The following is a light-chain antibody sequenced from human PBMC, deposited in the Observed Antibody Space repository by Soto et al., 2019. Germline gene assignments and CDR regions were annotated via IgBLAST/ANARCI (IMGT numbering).Light chain of an antibody. CDR2: EGS. V-gene: IGLV2-23*01. CDR3: CSYAGSSTP. CDR1: SSDVGSYNL. J-gene: IGLJ3*02. Sequence: QSVLTQPASASGSPGQSITISCTGTSSDVGSYNLVSWYQQHPGKAPKLMIYEGSKRPSGVSNRFSGSKSGNTASLTISGLQAEDEADYYCCSYAGSSTPFGGGTKLTVL.